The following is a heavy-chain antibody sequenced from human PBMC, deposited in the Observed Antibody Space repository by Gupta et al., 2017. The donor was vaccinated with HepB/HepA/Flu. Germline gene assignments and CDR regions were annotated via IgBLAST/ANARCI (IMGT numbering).Heavy chain of an antibody. J-gene: IGHJ3*02. D-gene: IGHD1-26*01. Sequence: EVQLVQSGVEVNKPGESLKISCKGSGDNFTNYWIGCVRQMPGKGLEWMGIIYPGDSDTRYSPSFQGQVTISADKSIRTAYLQWSSLKASDTAMYYCARRPGGSSLLINSFDIWGQGTIVTVSS. CDR3: ARRPGGSSLLINSFDI. CDR2: IYPGDSDT. V-gene: IGHV5-51*01. CDR1: GDNFTNYW.